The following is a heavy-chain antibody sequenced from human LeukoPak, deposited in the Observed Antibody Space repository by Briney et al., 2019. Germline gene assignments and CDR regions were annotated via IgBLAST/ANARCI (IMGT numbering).Heavy chain of an antibody. CDR1: GGSISRFY. CDR2: INTTGST. J-gene: IGHJ1*01. Sequence: PSETLSLTCLVSGGSISRFYWSWIRQPAGEGLEWIGRINTTGSTNSNPALKSQVTMSVDTSKTQFSLKLSSVTAADTAVYYCASQDIVVISTSAEYFQHWGQGTLVTVSS. CDR3: ASQDIVVISTSAEYFQH. V-gene: IGHV4-4*07. D-gene: IGHD2-2*01.